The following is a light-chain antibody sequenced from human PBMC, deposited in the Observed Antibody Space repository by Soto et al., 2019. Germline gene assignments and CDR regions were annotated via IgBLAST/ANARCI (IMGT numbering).Light chain of an antibody. Sequence: QSALTQPRSVSGSPGQSVTISCTGTSSDVGDYNYVSWYQQHPGKAPKLLIYAVNMRPSGVPDRFSGSKSGNTASLTISGLQAEDESDYSCCSSAGSYTCVFGGGTKLTVL. CDR2: AVN. CDR1: SSDVGDYNY. CDR3: CSSAGSYTCV. V-gene: IGLV2-11*01. J-gene: IGLJ3*02.